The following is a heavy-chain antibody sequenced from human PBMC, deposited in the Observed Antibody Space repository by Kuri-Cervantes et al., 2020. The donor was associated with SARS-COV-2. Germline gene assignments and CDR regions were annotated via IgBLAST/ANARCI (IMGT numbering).Heavy chain of an antibody. CDR3: AKPDSDGYSYFYYGLDV. J-gene: IGHJ6*02. CDR2: IYYSGST. D-gene: IGHD3-22*01. CDR1: GGSVSSGSYY. V-gene: IGHV4-61*01. Sequence: SETLSLTCTVSGGSVSSGSYYWSWIRQPPGKGLEWIGYIYYSGSTNYNPSLKSRVTISVDTSKNQFSLKLSSVTAADTAVYYCAKPDSDGYSYFYYGLDVWGQGTTVTVSS.